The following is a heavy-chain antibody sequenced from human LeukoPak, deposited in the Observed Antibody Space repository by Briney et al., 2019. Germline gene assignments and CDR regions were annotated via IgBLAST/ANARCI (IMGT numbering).Heavy chain of an antibody. J-gene: IGHJ5*02. V-gene: IGHV1-2*02. CDR1: GYTFTGYY. Sequence: ASVKLSCKASGYTFTGYYMHWVRQAPGQGLEWMGWINPNSGGTNYAQTFQGRVTMTRDTSISTAYMELSRLRSDDTAVYYCARDRLAAAYGLRFDPWGQGTLVTVSS. D-gene: IGHD6-13*01. CDR3: ARDRLAAAYGLRFDP. CDR2: INPNSGGT.